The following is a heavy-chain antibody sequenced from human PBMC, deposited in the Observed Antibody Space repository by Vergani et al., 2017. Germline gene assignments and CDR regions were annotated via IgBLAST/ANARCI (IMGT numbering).Heavy chain of an antibody. D-gene: IGHD6-19*01. CDR2: IDPSDSYT. Sequence: VQLVQSGAEVKKPGASVKVSCKGSGYSFTSYWISWVRQMPGKGLEWMGRIDPSDSYTNYSPSFQGHVTISADKSISTAYLQWSSLKASDTAMYYCARQVAVAGKWWGPYYYYGMDVWGQGTTVTVSS. CDR1: GYSFTSYW. V-gene: IGHV5-10-1*01. CDR3: ARQVAVAGKWWGPYYYYGMDV. J-gene: IGHJ6*02.